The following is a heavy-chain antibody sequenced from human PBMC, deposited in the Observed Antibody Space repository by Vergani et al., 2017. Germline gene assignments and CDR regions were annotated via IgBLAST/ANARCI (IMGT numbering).Heavy chain of an antibody. CDR2: IWYDGSNK. CDR1: GFTFSSYG. D-gene: IGHD6-13*01. J-gene: IGHJ1*01. Sequence: QVQLVESGGGVVQPGRSLRLSCAASGFTFSSYGMHWVRQAPGKGLEWVAVIWYDGSNKYYADSVKGRFTISRDNSKNTLYLQMNSLRAEDTAVYYCARDWWGYSSSQRYFQHWGQGTLVTVSS. V-gene: IGHV3-33*01. CDR3: ARDWWGYSSSQRYFQH.